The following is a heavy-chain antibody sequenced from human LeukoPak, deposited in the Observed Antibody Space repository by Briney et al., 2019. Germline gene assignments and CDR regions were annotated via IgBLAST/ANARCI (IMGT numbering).Heavy chain of an antibody. CDR3: VRDQLVLRDSKWSPGGWSDP. J-gene: IGHJ5*02. CDR1: GFTYGFTFSKYW. D-gene: IGHD2-15*01. CDR2: IKEDGSEK. V-gene: IGHV3-7*01. Sequence: GGSLRLSCAASGFTYGFTFSKYWMSWARQGPGKGLEWVATIKEDGSEKFYVASVEGRFTISRDNAKNSLYLQMTSLRTDDTAVYYCVRDQLVLRDSKWSPGGWSDPWGQGALVTVSS.